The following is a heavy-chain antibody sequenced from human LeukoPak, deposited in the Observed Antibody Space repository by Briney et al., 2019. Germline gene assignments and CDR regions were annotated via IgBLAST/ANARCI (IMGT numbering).Heavy chain of an antibody. J-gene: IGHJ4*02. CDR3: ARQLRYFDWLLGGFDY. CDR2: ISSSGSTI. V-gene: IGHV3-48*03. Sequence: GGSLRLSCAASGFTFSSYGMNWVRQAPGKGLEWVSYISSSGSTIYYADSVKGRFTISRDNAKNSLYLQMNSLRAEDTAVYYCARQLRYFDWLLGGFDYWGQGTLVTVSS. CDR1: GFTFSSYG. D-gene: IGHD3-9*01.